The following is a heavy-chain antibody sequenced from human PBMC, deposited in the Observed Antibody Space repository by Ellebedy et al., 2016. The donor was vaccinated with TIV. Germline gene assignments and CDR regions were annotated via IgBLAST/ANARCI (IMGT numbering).Heavy chain of an antibody. CDR2: INTDGSSA. J-gene: IGHJ4*02. CDR3: ARESVRYFDWDF. CDR1: GFTFSGYY. Sequence: LSLTCVASGFTFSGYYMHWVRQAPGKGLVWVACINTDGSSASYADSVEGRFTISRDNARKTLYLQVDRLRAEDTAVYYCARESVRYFDWDFWGQGTLVTVSS. V-gene: IGHV3-74*01. D-gene: IGHD3-9*01.